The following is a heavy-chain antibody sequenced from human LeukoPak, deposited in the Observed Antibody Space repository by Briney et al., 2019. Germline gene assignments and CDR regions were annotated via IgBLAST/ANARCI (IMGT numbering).Heavy chain of an antibody. CDR3: ARRGESASYGDYRFDY. V-gene: IGHV3-23*01. J-gene: IGHJ4*02. CDR1: GFTFSNYA. CDR2: ISGSGNST. D-gene: IGHD4-17*01. Sequence: GGSLRLSCAASGFTFSNYAMTWVRQAPGKGLEWVSSISGSGNSTYYAASVKGRFTVSRDNSKNTLFLQMNSLRAEDTAVYYCARRGESASYGDYRFDYWGQGTLVTVSS.